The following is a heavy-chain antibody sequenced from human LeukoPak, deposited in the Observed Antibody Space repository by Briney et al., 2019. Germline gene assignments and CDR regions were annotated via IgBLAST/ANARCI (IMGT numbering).Heavy chain of an antibody. Sequence: GGSLRLSCAASGFTISSYSMNWVRQTPGKGLEWVSSISSSSYIYYADSVKGRFTISRDNAKNSLYLQMNSLRAEDTAVYYCARGGNYYDSSGHFDYWGQGTLVTVSS. J-gene: IGHJ4*02. CDR2: ISSSSYI. CDR1: GFTISSYS. V-gene: IGHV3-21*01. D-gene: IGHD3-22*01. CDR3: ARGGNYYDSSGHFDY.